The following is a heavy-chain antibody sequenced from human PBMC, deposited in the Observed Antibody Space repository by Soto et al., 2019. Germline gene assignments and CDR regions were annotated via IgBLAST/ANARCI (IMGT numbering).Heavy chain of an antibody. CDR3: ARRSKYSSSWYYYYGMDV. Sequence: SVKVSCKASRGTFSSYAISWVRQAPGQGLEWMGGIIPIFGTANYAQKFQGRVTITADESTSTAYMELSSLRSEDTAVYYCARRSKYSSSWYYYYGMDVWGQGTTVTVSS. D-gene: IGHD6-13*01. J-gene: IGHJ6*02. V-gene: IGHV1-69*13. CDR1: RGTFSSYA. CDR2: IIPIFGTA.